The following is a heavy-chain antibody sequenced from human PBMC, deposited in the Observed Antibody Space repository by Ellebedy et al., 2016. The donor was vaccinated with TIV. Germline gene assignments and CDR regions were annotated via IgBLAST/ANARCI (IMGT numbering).Heavy chain of an antibody. CDR3: ARVTDTAMATHDY. CDR1: GGTFSSYA. CDR2: IIPIFGTA. Sequence: ASVKVSCKASGGTFSSYAISWVRQAPGQGLEWMGGIIPIFGTANYAQKFQGRVTITADESTSTAYMELSSLRSEDTAVYYCARVTDTAMATHDYWGQGTLVTVSS. J-gene: IGHJ4*02. D-gene: IGHD5-18*01. V-gene: IGHV1-69*13.